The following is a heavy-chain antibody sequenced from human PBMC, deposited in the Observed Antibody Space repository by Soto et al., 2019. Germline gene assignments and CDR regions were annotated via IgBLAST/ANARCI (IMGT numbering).Heavy chain of an antibody. Sequence: SVKVSCKASGGTFSSYAISWVRQAPGQGLEWMGGIIPIFGTANYAQKFQGRVTITADESTSTAYMELSSLRSEDTAVYYCARDLRSYYDSSGSDDAFDIWGQGTMVTVSS. CDR3: ARDLRSYYDSSGSDDAFDI. CDR1: GGTFSSYA. V-gene: IGHV1-69*13. D-gene: IGHD3-22*01. J-gene: IGHJ3*02. CDR2: IIPIFGTA.